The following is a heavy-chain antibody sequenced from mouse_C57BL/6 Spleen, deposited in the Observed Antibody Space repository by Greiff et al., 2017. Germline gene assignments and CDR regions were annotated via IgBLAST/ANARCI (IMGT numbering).Heavy chain of an antibody. V-gene: IGHV6-6*01. CDR2: IRNKANNHAT. CDR1: GFTFSDAW. CDR3: TRGGYYGFDY. Sequence: EVHLVESGGGLVQPGGSMKLSCAASGFTFSDAWMDWVRQSPEKGLEWVAEIRNKANNHATYYAESVKGRFTISRDDSKSSVYLQMNCLRAEDTGIYCCTRGGYYGFDYWGQGTTLTVSS. D-gene: IGHD2-3*01. J-gene: IGHJ2*01.